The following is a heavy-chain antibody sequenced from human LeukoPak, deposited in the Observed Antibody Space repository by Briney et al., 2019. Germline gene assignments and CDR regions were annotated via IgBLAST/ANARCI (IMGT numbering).Heavy chain of an antibody. CDR1: GFTFSNYA. V-gene: IGHV3-23*01. CDR2: ISGSAGST. Sequence: GGSLRLSCAASGFTFSNYAMSWVRQAPGKGLEWVSVISGSAGSTYYADSVKGRFTVSRDNSKNTLYLQMNSLRAEDTAVYYCARDLGVVVPAATFDPWGQGTLVTVSS. J-gene: IGHJ5*02. D-gene: IGHD2-2*01. CDR3: ARDLGVVVPAATFDP.